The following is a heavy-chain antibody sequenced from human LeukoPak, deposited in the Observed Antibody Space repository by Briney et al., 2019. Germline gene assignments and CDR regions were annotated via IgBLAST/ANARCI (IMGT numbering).Heavy chain of an antibody. V-gene: IGHV3-23*01. J-gene: IGHJ4*02. CDR2: ISDSGSDT. CDR3: AKRVPYSSSSVYFDY. D-gene: IGHD6-6*01. CDR1: GFTFSSYG. Sequence: GGSLRLSCAVSGFTFSSYGMSWVRQAPGKGLEWVSAISDSGSDTYYADSVKGRYTISKDNSKNTLYLRMNSLRADDTAVYYCAKRVPYSSSSVYFDYWGQGTLVTVSS.